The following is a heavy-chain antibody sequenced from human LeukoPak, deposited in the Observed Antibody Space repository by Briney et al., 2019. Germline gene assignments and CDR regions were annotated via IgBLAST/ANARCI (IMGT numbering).Heavy chain of an antibody. J-gene: IGHJ3*02. V-gene: IGHV3-7*01. Sequence: PGGSLRLSCAASGFTFSSYWMSWVRQAPGKGLEWVANIKQDGSEKYYVDSVKGRFTISRDNAKNSLYLQMNSLRAEDTAVYYCARLRYSSSWLDAFDIWGQGTMVTVSS. CDR1: GFTFSSYW. CDR3: ARLRYSSSWLDAFDI. D-gene: IGHD6-13*01. CDR2: IKQDGSEK.